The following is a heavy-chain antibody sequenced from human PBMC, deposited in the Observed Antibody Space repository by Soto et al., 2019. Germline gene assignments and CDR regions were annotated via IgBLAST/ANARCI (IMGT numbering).Heavy chain of an antibody. Sequence: GGSLRLSCAASGFAFSSYSMNWVRQAPGKGLEWVSYISSSSSTIYYADSVKGRFTISRDNAKNSLYLQMNSLRDEDTAVYYCARDHTYYDFWSGYSDAFDIWGQGTMVTVSS. J-gene: IGHJ3*02. CDR2: ISSSSSTI. D-gene: IGHD3-3*01. CDR1: GFAFSSYS. CDR3: ARDHTYYDFWSGYSDAFDI. V-gene: IGHV3-48*02.